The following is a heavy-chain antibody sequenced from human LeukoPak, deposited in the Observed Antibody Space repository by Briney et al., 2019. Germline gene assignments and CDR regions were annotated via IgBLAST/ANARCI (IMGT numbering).Heavy chain of an antibody. D-gene: IGHD6-19*01. Sequence: GGSLRLSCAASGFIFSSYAMSWVRQAPGKGLEWVSTISGSGGHTYYADSVKGRFTISRDDSKNTLYLQMNSLRAEDTAVYYSAKDSYIAVTGRDYWGQGTLVTVSS. J-gene: IGHJ4*02. CDR2: ISGSGGHT. V-gene: IGHV3-23*01. CDR1: GFIFSSYA. CDR3: AKDSYIAVTGRDY.